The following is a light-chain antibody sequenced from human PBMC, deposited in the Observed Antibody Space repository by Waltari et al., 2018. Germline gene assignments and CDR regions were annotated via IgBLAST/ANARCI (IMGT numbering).Light chain of an antibody. CDR2: DTS. CDR1: QTIRSTY. CDR3: QQYAGVPWT. Sequence: ISLTQSPGTLSLSPGERATLSCRASQTIRSTYFAGYQQRPGQAPRLLIYDTSSRAAGIPDRFSGGGSGTEFILTISRLEPEDFAVYYCQQYAGVPWTFGQGTKVEIK. J-gene: IGKJ1*01. V-gene: IGKV3-20*01.